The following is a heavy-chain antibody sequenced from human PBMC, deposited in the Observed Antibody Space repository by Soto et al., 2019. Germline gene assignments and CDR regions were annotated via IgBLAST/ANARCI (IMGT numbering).Heavy chain of an antibody. V-gene: IGHV3-23*01. CDR3: AKAWGGSLGFDY. J-gene: IGHJ4*02. CDR1: GFTFSSYA. Sequence: PGGSLRLSCAASGFTFSSYAMSWVRQAPGKGLEWVSAISGSGGSTYYADSVKGRFTISRDNSKNTPYLQMNSLRAEDTAVYYCAKAWGGSLGFDYWGQGTLVTVSS. CDR2: ISGSGGST. D-gene: IGHD7-27*01.